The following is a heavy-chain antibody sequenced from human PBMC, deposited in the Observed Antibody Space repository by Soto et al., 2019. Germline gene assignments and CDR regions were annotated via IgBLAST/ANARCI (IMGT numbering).Heavy chain of an antibody. CDR2: IIPIFGTA. D-gene: IGHD6-13*01. V-gene: IGHV1-69*13. J-gene: IGHJ6*02. CDR1: GGTFSSYA. CDR3: ASTSRQQLGLGYGMDV. Sequence: GASVKVSCKASGGTFSSYAISWVRQAPGQGLEWMGGIIPIFGTANYAQKFQGRVTITADESTSTAYMELSSLRSEDTAVYCCASTSRQQLGLGYGMDVWGQGTTVTVSS.